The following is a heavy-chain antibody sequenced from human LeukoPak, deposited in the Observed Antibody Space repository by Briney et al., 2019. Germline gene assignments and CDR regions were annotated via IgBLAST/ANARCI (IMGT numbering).Heavy chain of an antibody. J-gene: IGHJ4*02. D-gene: IGHD3-10*01. V-gene: IGHV4-34*01. CDR1: GGSFSGYY. CDR2: INHSGST. CDR3: ARGKSTPATRYYYGSGSSVDY. Sequence: PSETLSLTCAVYGGSFSGYYWSWIRQPPGKGLEWIGEINHSGSTNYNPSLKSRVTILVDTSKNQFSLKLSSVTAADTAVYYCARGKSTPATRYYYGSGSSVDYWGQGTLVTVSS.